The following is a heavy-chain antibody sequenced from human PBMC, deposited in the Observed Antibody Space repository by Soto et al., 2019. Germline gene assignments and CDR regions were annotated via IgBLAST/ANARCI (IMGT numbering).Heavy chain of an antibody. CDR3: ARRRASSWYLGGYLDY. D-gene: IGHD6-13*01. CDR1: GFTFSDYY. J-gene: IGHJ4*02. CDR2: IVIGSDYT. V-gene: IGHV3-11*06. Sequence: GGSLRLSCAASGFTFSDYYMTWVRQAPGKGLEWVSYIVIGSDYTNYADSVKGRFTISRDNAKNSLYLEMNSLRVEDTAVYYCARRRASSWYLGGYLDYWGQGTLVTVSS.